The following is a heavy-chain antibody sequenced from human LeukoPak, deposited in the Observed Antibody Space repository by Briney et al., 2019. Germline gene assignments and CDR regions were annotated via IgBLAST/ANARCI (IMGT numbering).Heavy chain of an antibody. CDR1: GYSFTSYW. CDR3: AIGVSGDSYGFDY. Sequence: PGESLKISCKGSGYSFTSYWIGWVRQMPGKGLEWMGIIYPGDSDTRYSPSFQGQVTISADKSINTAYLQWNSLKASDTAMYYCAIGVSGDSYGFDYWGQGTLVTVSS. CDR2: IYPGDSDT. J-gene: IGHJ4*02. D-gene: IGHD5-18*01. V-gene: IGHV5-51*01.